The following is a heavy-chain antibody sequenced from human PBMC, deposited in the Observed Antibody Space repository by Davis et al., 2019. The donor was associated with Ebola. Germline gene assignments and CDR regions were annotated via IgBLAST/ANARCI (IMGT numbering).Heavy chain of an antibody. CDR1: GFAFSNYA. V-gene: IGHV3-23*01. Sequence: GGSLRLSFVAPGFAFSNYAMSWVRHAPGEGLEWVSGISGGGSTYYVDAVKGRFTISRDHSKKTLYLQMNRLRDEDTAVYYCAKSYAADDYWGQGTLVAVSS. CDR3: AKSYAADDY. J-gene: IGHJ4*02. CDR2: ISGGGST. D-gene: IGHD3-16*01.